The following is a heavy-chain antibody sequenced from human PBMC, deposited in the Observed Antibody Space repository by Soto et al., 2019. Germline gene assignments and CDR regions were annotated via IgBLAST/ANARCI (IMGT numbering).Heavy chain of an antibody. Sequence: ASVKVSCKASGGTFSSYAISWVRQAPGQGREWMGGIIPIFGTANYAQKFQGRVTVTADESTSTAYMELSSLRSEDTAVYYCATRPSHGYGHYGYIGASLPLDYGGQGXLLTVYS. V-gene: IGHV1-69*13. CDR3: ATRPSHGYGHYGYIGASLPLDY. CDR2: IIPIFGTA. CDR1: GGTFSSYA. D-gene: IGHD4-17*01. J-gene: IGHJ4*02.